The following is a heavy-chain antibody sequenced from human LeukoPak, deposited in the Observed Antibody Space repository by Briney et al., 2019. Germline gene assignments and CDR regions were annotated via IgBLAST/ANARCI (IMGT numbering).Heavy chain of an antibody. V-gene: IGHV4-39*07. Sequence: SETLSLTCTVSGGSISSSSYYWGWIRQPPGKGLEWIGEINHSGSTNYNPSLKSRVTISVDTSKNQFSLKLSSVTAADTAVYYCARGYSWHYYYYMDVWGKGTTVTISS. CDR2: INHSGST. CDR3: ARGYSWHYYYYMDV. D-gene: IGHD1-20*01. J-gene: IGHJ6*03. CDR1: GGSISSSSYY.